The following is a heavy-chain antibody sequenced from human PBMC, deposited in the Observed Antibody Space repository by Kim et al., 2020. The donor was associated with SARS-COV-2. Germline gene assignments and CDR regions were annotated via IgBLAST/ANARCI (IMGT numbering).Heavy chain of an antibody. Sequence: RYNSSLKSRLNITRDTSKNQVVLTMTNMDPVDTGTYYCARDSPGLYGLDVWGQGTTVTVSS. D-gene: IGHD3-3*01. J-gene: IGHJ6*02. CDR3: ARDSPGLYGLDV. V-gene: IGHV2-5*01.